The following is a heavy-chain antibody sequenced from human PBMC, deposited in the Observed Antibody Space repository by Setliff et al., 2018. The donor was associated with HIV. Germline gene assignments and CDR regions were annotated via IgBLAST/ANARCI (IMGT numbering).Heavy chain of an antibody. CDR3: ARAVIRREDRGMWTKLWSAPNHMDV. CDR1: SGSISSSSYY. Sequence: SETLSLTCTVSSGSISSSSYYWGWIRQPPGKGLEWIGHIHYGGGTYYNPSLESRVSISRDTSKNQFSLNLRDVTAGDTALYYCARAVIRREDRGMWTKLWSAPNHMDVWGKGITVTVSS. CDR2: IHYGGGT. D-gene: IGHD3-10*01. J-gene: IGHJ6*03. V-gene: IGHV4-39*07.